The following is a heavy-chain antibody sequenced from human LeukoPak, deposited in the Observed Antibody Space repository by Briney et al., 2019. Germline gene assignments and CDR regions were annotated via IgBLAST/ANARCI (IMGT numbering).Heavy chain of an antibody. CDR3: ARGHGGPSNWFDP. CDR1: GYTFTGYY. Sequence: GASVKVSCKASGYTFTGYYLHWVRQAPGQGLEWMGIINPNSGSTSYAQKFQGRVTMTRDTSTSTVYMELSSLRSEDTAVYYCARGHGGPSNWFDPWGQGTLVTVSS. J-gene: IGHJ5*02. CDR2: INPNSGST. D-gene: IGHD3-10*01. V-gene: IGHV1-46*01.